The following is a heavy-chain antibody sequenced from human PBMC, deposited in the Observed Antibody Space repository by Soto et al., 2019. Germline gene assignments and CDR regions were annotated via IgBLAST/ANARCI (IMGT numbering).Heavy chain of an antibody. CDR3: ARGFDYYGMDV. J-gene: IGHJ6*02. CDR2: MNPNSGNA. Sequence: SVKVSCKASGYTLTSYDINWVRQATGQGLEWMGWMNPNSGNAGYAQKFQGRVTMTRNTSISTAYMELSSLRSEDTAVYYCARGFDYYGMDVWGQGTTVTVSS. V-gene: IGHV1-8*01. CDR1: GYTLTSYD.